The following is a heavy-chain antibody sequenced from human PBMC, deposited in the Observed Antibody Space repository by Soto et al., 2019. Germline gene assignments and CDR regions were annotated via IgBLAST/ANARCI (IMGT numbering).Heavy chain of an antibody. CDR3: ARDYPRGGYNHY. J-gene: IGHJ4*02. CDR2: IIPIFGTA. V-gene: IGHV1-69*05. CDR1: GGTFSSYA. Sequence: ASVKVSCKASGGTFSSYAISWVRQAPGQGLEWMGGIIPIFGTANYAQKFQGRVTMTTDTSTSTAYMELRSLRSDDTAVYYCARDYPRGGYNHYWGQGTLVTVSS. D-gene: IGHD5-12*01.